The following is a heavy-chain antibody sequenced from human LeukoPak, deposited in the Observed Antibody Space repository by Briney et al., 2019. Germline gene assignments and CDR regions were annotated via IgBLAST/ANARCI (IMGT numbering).Heavy chain of an antibody. CDR1: GYTFTGYY. D-gene: IGHD1-26*01. Sequence: GASAKVSCKAPGYTFTGYYMHWVRQAPGQGLEWMGRINPNSGGTNYAQKFQGRVTMTRDTSISTAYMELSRLRSDDTAVYYCATGIVGATPFDYWGQGTLVTVSS. CDR3: ATGIVGATPFDY. J-gene: IGHJ4*02. CDR2: INPNSGGT. V-gene: IGHV1-2*06.